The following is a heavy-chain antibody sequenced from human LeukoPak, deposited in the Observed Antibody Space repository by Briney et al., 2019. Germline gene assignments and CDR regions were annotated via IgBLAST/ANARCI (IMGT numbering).Heavy chain of an antibody. J-gene: IGHJ4*02. CDR2: IYYSGST. V-gene: IGHV4-39*01. D-gene: IGHD5-12*01. CDR1: GGSISSSSYY. Sequence: PSETLSLTCTVSGGSISSSSYYWGWIRQPPGKGLEWIGSIYYSGSTYYNPSLKSRVTISVDTSKNQFSLRLSSVTAADTAVYYCARRGDSGYDYLDYWGQGTLVTVSS. CDR3: ARRGDSGYDYLDY.